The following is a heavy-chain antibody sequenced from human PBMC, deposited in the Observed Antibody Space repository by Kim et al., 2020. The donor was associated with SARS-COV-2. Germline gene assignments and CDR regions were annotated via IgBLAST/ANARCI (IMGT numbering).Heavy chain of an antibody. Sequence: GGSLRLSCAASGFTFSRHWMSWVRQASGKGLEWVANIKDDGSIKNYVDSVKGRFTISRDNARNSLYLQMNGLTADDTAVYYCARDLKDHQGFDPWGQGTLVIVSS. J-gene: IGHJ5*02. CDR1: GFTFSRHW. V-gene: IGHV3-7*01. CDR2: IKDDGSIK. D-gene: IGHD2-15*01. CDR3: ARDLKDHQGFDP.